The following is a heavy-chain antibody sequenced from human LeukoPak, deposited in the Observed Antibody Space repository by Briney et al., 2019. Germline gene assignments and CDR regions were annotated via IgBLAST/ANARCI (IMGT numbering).Heavy chain of an antibody. D-gene: IGHD3-22*01. V-gene: IGHV3-33*01. J-gene: IGHJ5*02. CDR1: GFTFSSYG. CDR2: IWYDGSNK. CDR3: ARDLYYYDA. Sequence: GGSLRLSCAASGFTFSSYGMHWVRQAPGEGLEWVAVIWYDGSNKYYAGSVKGRFTISRDNSKNTLYLQMGSLTTEDTAVYYCARDLYYYDAWGQGTLVTVSS.